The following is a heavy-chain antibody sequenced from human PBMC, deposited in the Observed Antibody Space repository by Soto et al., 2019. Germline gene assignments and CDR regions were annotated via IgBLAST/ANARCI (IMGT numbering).Heavy chain of an antibody. Sequence: QLQLQESGPGLVRPSETLSLTCTVSGGSVATTTYFWGWIRQPPGKGLEWLGTLQYRGSTDYNPSVKSRVAMSLNTSKNQFSLRLTSVTAADTAVYFCAKYDEYSPLSYWGQGALVTVSS. V-gene: IGHV4-39*01. CDR2: LQYRGST. CDR3: AKYDEYSPLSY. D-gene: IGHD3-3*01. J-gene: IGHJ4*02. CDR1: GGSVATTTYF.